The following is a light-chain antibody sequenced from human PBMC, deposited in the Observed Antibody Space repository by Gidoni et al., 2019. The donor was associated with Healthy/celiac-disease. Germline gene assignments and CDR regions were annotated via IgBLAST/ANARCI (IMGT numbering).Light chain of an antibody. CDR2: AAS. V-gene: IGKV1-12*01. CDR1: QCSSSW. J-gene: IGKJ4*01. CDR3: QQANRFPT. Sequence: DIQSTESPSSVSASVGDRVSITCRASQCSSSWLDWYQQKPGKAPKLLSYAASSLQSCVPSRFSGRGSGTDFTLTISSLQPEDFATCYCQQANRFPTFGGGTKVEIK.